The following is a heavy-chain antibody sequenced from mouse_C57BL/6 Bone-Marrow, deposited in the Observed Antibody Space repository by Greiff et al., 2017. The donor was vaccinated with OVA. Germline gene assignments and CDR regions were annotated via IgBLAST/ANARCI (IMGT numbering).Heavy chain of an antibody. D-gene: IGHD1-1*01. V-gene: IGHV1-7*01. Sequence: QVHVKQSGAELAKPGASVKLSCKASGYTFTSYWMHWVKQRPGQGLEWIGYINPSSGYTKYNQKFKDKATLTADKSSSTAYMQLSSLTYEDSAVYYCASPTLVARFDYWGQGTTLTVSS. CDR2: INPSSGYT. J-gene: IGHJ2*01. CDR1: GYTFTSYW. CDR3: ASPTLVARFDY.